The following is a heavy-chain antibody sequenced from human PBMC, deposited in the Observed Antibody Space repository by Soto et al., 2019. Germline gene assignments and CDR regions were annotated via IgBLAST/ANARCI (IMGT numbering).Heavy chain of an antibody. CDR2: INAGNGNT. J-gene: IGHJ6*02. Sequence: ASVKVSCKASGYTFTSYAMHWVRQAPGQRLEWMGWINAGNGNTKYSQKFQGRVTITRDTSASTAYMELSSLGSEDTAVYYCARVRRYCSSTSCNYYYGMDVWGQGTTVTVSS. CDR3: ARVRRYCSSTSCNYYYGMDV. CDR1: GYTFTSYA. D-gene: IGHD2-2*01. V-gene: IGHV1-3*01.